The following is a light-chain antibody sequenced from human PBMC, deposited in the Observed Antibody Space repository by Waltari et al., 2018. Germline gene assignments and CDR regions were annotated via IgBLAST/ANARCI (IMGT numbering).Light chain of an antibody. Sequence: SYELTQPPSVSVSPGQTARIPCPGDALPTQYPHWYHQKAGQAPVVVIYKDNERPSGIPERFSGSSSGTTVTLTISGVQAEDEADYYCQSSDSSGSYPFVVFGGGTKLTVL. CDR1: ALPTQY. CDR3: QSSDSSGSYPFVV. V-gene: IGLV3-25*03. J-gene: IGLJ2*01. CDR2: KDN.